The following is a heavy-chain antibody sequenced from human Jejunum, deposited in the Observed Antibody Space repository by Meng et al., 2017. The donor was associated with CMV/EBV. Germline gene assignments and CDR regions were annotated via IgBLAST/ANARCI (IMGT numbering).Heavy chain of an antibody. CDR3: ARHPNYYLIDY. D-gene: IGHD3-22*01. J-gene: IGHJ4*02. CDR2: IYYSGST. V-gene: IGHV4-39*01. CDR1: GGSISSSKYY. Sequence: TCTVSGGSISSSKYYWGWIRQPPGKGLEWIGSIYYSGSTYYNPSLKSRGTISVDTSKNQFSLKLSSVTAADTAVYYCARHPNYYLIDYWGQGTLVTVSS.